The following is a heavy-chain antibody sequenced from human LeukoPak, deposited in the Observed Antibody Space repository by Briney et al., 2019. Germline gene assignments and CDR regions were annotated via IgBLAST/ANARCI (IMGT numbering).Heavy chain of an antibody. Sequence: GRSLRLSCAASGFTFDDYAMHWVRQAPGKGLEWVSGISWNSGSIGYADSVKGRFTISRDNAKNSLYLQTNSLRAEDMALYYCAKGYCSSTSCYVDYWGQGTLVTVSS. D-gene: IGHD2-2*01. CDR1: GFTFDDYA. J-gene: IGHJ4*02. CDR3: AKGYCSSTSCYVDY. V-gene: IGHV3-9*03. CDR2: ISWNSGSI.